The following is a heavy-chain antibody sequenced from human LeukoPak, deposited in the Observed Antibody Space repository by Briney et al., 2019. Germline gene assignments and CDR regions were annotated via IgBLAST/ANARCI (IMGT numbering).Heavy chain of an antibody. CDR2: IKQDGSEK. J-gene: IGHJ4*02. D-gene: IGHD3-22*01. CDR1: GFTFSSYW. CDR3: ARLGESYYDSSGYN. V-gene: IGHV3-7*01. Sequence: GGSLRLSCAASGFTFSSYWMSWVRQAPGKGLEWVANIKQDGSEKYYVDSVKGRFTISRDNAKNSLYLQMNSLRAEDTAVYYCARLGESYYDSSGYNWGQGTLVTVSS.